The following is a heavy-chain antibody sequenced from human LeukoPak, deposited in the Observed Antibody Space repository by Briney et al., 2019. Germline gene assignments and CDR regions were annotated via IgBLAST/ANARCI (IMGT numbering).Heavy chain of an antibody. V-gene: IGHV4-39*07. D-gene: IGHD3-10*01. CDR1: GGSISSSSYY. CDR3: ARGRGVRGVIRVYAFDI. J-gene: IGHJ3*02. CDR2: IYYSGST. Sequence: SETLSLTCTVSGGSISSSSYYWGWIRQPPGKGLEWIGSIYYSGSTYYNPSLKSRVTISVDTSKNQFSLKLSSVTAADTAVYYCARGRGVRGVIRVYAFDIWGQGTMVTVSS.